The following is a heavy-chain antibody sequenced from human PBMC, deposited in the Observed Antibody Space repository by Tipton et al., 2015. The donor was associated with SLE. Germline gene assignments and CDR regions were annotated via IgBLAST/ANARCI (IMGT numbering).Heavy chain of an antibody. J-gene: IGHJ4*02. Sequence: QLVQSGGGFVQPGGSLRLSCVASGFNFSSDEMNWVRQSPGKGLEWLSYIDGSGNTKDYAESVRGRFTISRDNAKNSLYLQMTSLRADDTGVYYCAREAGGDRHGDYWRQGTLITVSS. V-gene: IGHV3-48*03. CDR2: IDGSGNTK. CDR3: AREAGGDRHGDY. CDR1: GFNFSSDE. D-gene: IGHD3-16*01.